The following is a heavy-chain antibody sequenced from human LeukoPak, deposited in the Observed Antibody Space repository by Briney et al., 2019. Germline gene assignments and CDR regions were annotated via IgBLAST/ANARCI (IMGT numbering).Heavy chain of an antibody. CDR3: ARTKGHVWFRELSTLDG. J-gene: IGHJ4*02. CDR2: INHSGST. D-gene: IGHD3-10*01. CDR1: GGSFSGYY. V-gene: IGHV4-34*01. Sequence: SETLSLTCAVYGGSFSGYYWSWTRQPPGKGLEWIGEINHSGSTNYNPSLKGRVTISVDTSKNQLSLKLSSVTAADTAVYYCARTKGHVWFRELSTLDGWGQGTLVTVSS.